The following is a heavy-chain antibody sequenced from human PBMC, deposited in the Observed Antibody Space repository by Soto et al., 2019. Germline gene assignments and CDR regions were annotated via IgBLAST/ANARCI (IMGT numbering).Heavy chain of an antibody. J-gene: IGHJ4*02. V-gene: IGHV3-30*03. CDR2: ISYDGSNK. CDR1: GFPFTTYG. CDR3: VGGQYYSDY. Sequence: QVQLVESGGGVVQPGRSLRLSCAASGFPFTTYGMHWVREGPGKGLEWVAVISYDGSNKYYAESVKGRFTISRDNSKNTLYLQMNSLRPEDTALYYCVGGQYYSDYRGQGTLVTVSS. D-gene: IGHD3-10*01.